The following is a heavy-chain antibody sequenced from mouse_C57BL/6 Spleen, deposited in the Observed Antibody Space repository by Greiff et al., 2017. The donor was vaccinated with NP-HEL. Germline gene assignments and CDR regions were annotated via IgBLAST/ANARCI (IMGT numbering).Heavy chain of an antibody. Sequence: VQLQQSGAELVRPGASVTLSCKASGYTFTDYEMHWVKQTPVHGLEWIGAIDPETGGTAYNQKFKGKAILTADKSSSTAYMELRSLTSEDSAVYYCTRKGATVENFDYWGQGTTLTVSS. CDR1: GYTFTDYE. CDR2: IDPETGGT. J-gene: IGHJ2*01. D-gene: IGHD1-1*01. V-gene: IGHV1-15*01. CDR3: TRKGATVENFDY.